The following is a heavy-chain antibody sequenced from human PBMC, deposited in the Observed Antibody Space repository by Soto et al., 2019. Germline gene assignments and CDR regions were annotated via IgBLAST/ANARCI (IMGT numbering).Heavy chain of an antibody. CDR2: ILYSGSI. CDR3: ARLGSSGWYQGSYFDY. V-gene: IGHV4-39*01. J-gene: IGHJ4*02. Sequence: QLQLQESGPGLVKPSETLSLTCTVSGGSITRNNNYWGWIRQSPGKGLEWIGSILYSGSINYNPSLQSRVTISVETSKNQFSLKMSSVTAAVTAVYYCARLGSSGWYQGSYFDYWGQGTLVTVSS. D-gene: IGHD6-19*01. CDR1: GGSITRNNNY.